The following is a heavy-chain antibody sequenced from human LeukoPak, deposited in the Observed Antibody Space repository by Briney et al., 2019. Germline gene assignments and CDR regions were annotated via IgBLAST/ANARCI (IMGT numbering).Heavy chain of an antibody. V-gene: IGHV3-53*01. CDR1: GFTFSNNR. Sequence: GGSLRLSCAASGFTFSNNRMSWVRQAPGKGLEWVSVIYSDGTAYYADSVKGRFTISRDNSKSTVYLQMKSLRADDTAVYYCVRDLTWGQGTLVTVPS. CDR2: IYSDGTA. CDR3: VRDLT. J-gene: IGHJ5*02.